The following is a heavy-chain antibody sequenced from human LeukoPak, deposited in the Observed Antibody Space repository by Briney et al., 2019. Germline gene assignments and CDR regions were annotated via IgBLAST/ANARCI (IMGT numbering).Heavy chain of an antibody. J-gene: IGHJ6*02. CDR1: EFTFSSSA. CDR2: ISGSGGST. D-gene: IGHD1-26*01. V-gene: IGHV3-23*01. Sequence: GGSLRLSCTASEFTFSSSAMSWVRQAPGKGLEWVSGISGSGGSTYYTDSVKGRFTVSRDNSKNTLYLQMNSLRAEDTAVYYCAKDKGEYYYYGMEVWGQGTTVTVSS. CDR3: AKDKGEYYYYGMEV.